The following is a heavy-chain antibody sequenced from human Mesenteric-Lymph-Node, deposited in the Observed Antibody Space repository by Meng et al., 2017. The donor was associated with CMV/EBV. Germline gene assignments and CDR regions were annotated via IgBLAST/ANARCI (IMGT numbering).Heavy chain of an antibody. J-gene: IGHJ4*02. CDR1: GGSFSGYY. D-gene: IGHD2-21*02. CDR2: FDHSGNT. Sequence: VYGGSFSGYYWTWVRQPAGKGLEWIGEFDHSGNTNYNPSLKSRVTISVDMSNKQFFLKLSSVTAADTAVYYCARGRGDSRRTAAAEYWGQGTLVTVSS. V-gene: IGHV4-34*01. CDR3: ARGRGDSRRTAAAEY.